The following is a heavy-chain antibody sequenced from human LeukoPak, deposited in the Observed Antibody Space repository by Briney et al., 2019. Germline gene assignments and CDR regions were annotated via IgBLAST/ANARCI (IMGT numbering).Heavy chain of an antibody. J-gene: IGHJ4*02. CDR1: GDSFSYFY. D-gene: IGHD6-6*01. Sequence: SETLSLTCTVSGDSFSYFYWSWIRQPPGKGLEWIGYIYNSGSTYYNPSLKSRVTISVDTSKNQFSLKLSSVTAADTAVYYCARAGQLATFDYWGQGTLVTVSS. CDR2: IYNSGST. V-gene: IGHV4-59*08. CDR3: ARAGQLATFDY.